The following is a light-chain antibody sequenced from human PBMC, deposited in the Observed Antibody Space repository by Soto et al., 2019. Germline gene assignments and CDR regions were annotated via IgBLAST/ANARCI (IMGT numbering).Light chain of an antibody. Sequence: QSVLTQPASVSGSPGQSITISYTGTSSDVGGYNYVSWHQQHPDKAPKLIIFEVSNRPSGISSRFSGSKSGNTASLTISGLQAEDEADYYCASYTSSSTSVIFGRGTKVTVL. J-gene: IGLJ2*01. CDR3: ASYTSSSTSVI. CDR2: EVS. V-gene: IGLV2-14*01. CDR1: SSDVGGYNY.